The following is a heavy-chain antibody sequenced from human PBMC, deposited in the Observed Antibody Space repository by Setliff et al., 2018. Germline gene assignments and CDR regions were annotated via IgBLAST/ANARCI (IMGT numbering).Heavy chain of an antibody. D-gene: IGHD6-6*01. Sequence: ASVKVSCKASGYTFTSYGISWVRQAPGQGLEWMGWISAYNGNTNYAQKLQGRVTMTKDTSTTTVYMELSSLRSDDTAVYYCVREGVDRRSSTDYRYYMDVWGKGTTVTVSS. CDR3: VREGVDRRSSTDYRYYMDV. V-gene: IGHV1-18*01. CDR2: ISAYNGNT. CDR1: GYTFTSYG. J-gene: IGHJ6*03.